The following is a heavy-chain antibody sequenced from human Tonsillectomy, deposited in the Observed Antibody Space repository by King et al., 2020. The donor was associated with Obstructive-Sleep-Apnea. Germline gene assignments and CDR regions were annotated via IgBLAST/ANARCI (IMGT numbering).Heavy chain of an antibody. J-gene: IGHJ3*02. CDR3: AKDDCDLGYCSSTSSLGAFDI. V-gene: IGHV3-30*18. CDR1: GFTFSSYG. D-gene: IGHD2-2*01. CDR2: ISYDGSNK. Sequence: VQLVESGGGVVQPGRSLRLSCAASGFTFSSYGMHWVRQAPGKGLEWVAVISYDGSNKYYADSVKGRFTISRDNSKNTLYLQMNSLRAEDTAVYYCAKDDCDLGYCSSTSSLGAFDIWGQGTMVTVSS.